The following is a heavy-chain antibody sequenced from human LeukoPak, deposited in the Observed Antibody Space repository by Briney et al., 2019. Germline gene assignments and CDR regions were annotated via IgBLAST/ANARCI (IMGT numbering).Heavy chain of an antibody. V-gene: IGHV3-30-3*01. Sequence: PGGSLRLSCAASGFTFSSYAMHWVRQAPGKGLEWVAVISYDGSNKYYADFVKGRFTISRDNSKNTLYLQMNSLRAEDTAVYYCARDRGHTYCDFWSGYYNRNYYYYGMDVWGQGTTVTVSS. CDR1: GFTFSSYA. J-gene: IGHJ6*02. CDR3: ARDRGHTYCDFWSGYYNRNYYYYGMDV. CDR2: ISYDGSNK. D-gene: IGHD3-3*01.